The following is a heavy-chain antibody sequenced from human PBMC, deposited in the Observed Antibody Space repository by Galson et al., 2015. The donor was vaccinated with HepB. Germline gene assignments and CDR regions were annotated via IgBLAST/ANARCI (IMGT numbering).Heavy chain of an antibody. J-gene: IGHJ5*02. Sequence: SLRLSCAASGFTFDDYAMHWVRQAPGKGLEWVSGISWNSGSIGYADSVKGRFTISRDNAKNSLYLQMNSLRAEDTALYYCASQTVPWGQGTLVTVSS. CDR3: ASQTVP. D-gene: IGHD4-17*01. CDR2: ISWNSGSI. V-gene: IGHV3-9*01. CDR1: GFTFDDYA.